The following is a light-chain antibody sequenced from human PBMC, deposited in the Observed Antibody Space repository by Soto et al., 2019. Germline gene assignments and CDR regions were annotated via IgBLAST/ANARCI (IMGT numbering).Light chain of an antibody. Sequence: EIVLTQSPATLSLSPGERATLCCRASQSVSSYLAWYQQKPGQAPRLLIYGASTRATGIPARFSGSGSGTEFTLTISSLQSEDFAVYYCQQYGTSPRTFGQGTKVDI. CDR2: GAS. CDR1: QSVSSY. J-gene: IGKJ1*01. V-gene: IGKV3-15*01. CDR3: QQYGTSPRT.